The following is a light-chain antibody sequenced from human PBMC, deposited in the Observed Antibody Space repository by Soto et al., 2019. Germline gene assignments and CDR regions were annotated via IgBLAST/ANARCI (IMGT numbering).Light chain of an antibody. V-gene: IGKV3-11*01. J-gene: IGKJ3*01. CDR2: DAS. CDR3: QQRSKWPPIFT. CDR1: ENINNY. Sequence: EIVLTQSPATLSLSPGERVTLSCRANENINNYLAWYQQTPGQPPRLLIFDASNRAAGVPARFSGSGSGTDFTLTSSSLEPEDFAVYYCQQRSKWPPIFTFGPGTKLDI.